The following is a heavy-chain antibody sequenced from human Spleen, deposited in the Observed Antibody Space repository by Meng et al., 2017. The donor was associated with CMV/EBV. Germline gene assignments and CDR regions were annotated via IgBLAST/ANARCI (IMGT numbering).Heavy chain of an antibody. V-gene: IGHV3-48*03. D-gene: IGHD1-7*01. CDR2: ISSSGSTI. Sequence: GGSLRLSCAASGFTFSSYEMNWVRQAPGKGLEWVSYISSSGSTIYYADSVKGRFTISRDNAKNSLYLQMNSLRAEDTAVYYCARAPGVGGTTGVYWGQGTLVPVSS. J-gene: IGHJ1*01. CDR1: GFTFSSYE. CDR3: ARAPGVGGTTGVY.